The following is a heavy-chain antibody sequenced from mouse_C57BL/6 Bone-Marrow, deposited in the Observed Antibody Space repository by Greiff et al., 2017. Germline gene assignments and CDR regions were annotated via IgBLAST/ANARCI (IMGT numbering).Heavy chain of an antibody. CDR1: GFTFTSYC. Sequence: VLLQQPGAELVKPGASVKLSCTASGFTFTSYCMHWVKQRPGQGLEWIGMIHPNSGSTNSKETFQSKATLTVDNSSSTAYMQLSSLTSEDSAVYYCARSLADWGQGTLVAVSA. V-gene: IGHV1-64*01. D-gene: IGHD6-2*01. CDR2: IHPNSGST. J-gene: IGHJ3*01. CDR3: ARSLAD.